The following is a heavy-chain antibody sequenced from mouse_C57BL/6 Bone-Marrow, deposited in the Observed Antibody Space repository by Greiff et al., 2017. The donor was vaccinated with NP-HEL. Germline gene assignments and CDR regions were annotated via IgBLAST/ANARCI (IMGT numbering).Heavy chain of an antibody. Sequence: VQLQQPGAELVRPGSSVKLSCKASGYTFTSYWMDWVKQRPGQGLEWIGNIYPSDSETHYNQKFKDKATLTVDKSSSTAYMQLSSLTSEDSAVYYCARKGGVGWLLLGNYFDYWGQGTTLTVSS. V-gene: IGHV1-61*01. CDR2: IYPSDSET. J-gene: IGHJ2*01. D-gene: IGHD2-3*01. CDR3: ARKGGVGWLLLGNYFDY. CDR1: GYTFTSYW.